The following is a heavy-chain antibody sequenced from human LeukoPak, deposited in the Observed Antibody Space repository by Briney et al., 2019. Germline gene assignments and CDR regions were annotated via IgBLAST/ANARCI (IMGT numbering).Heavy chain of an antibody. CDR2: ISSSGTYI. D-gene: IGHD6-19*01. Sequence: PGGSLRLSCAASGFTFSSYGMHWVRQAPGEGLEWVSSISSSGTYIYSTDSVKGRFTISRDNAKNSLYLLMNSLRAEDTAVYYCARESTSGWIDFWGQGTLVTVSS. CDR3: ARESTSGWIDF. V-gene: IGHV3-21*01. J-gene: IGHJ4*02. CDR1: GFTFSSYG.